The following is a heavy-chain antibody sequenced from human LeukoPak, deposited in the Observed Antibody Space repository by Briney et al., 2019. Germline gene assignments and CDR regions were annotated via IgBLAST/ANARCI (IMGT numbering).Heavy chain of an antibody. CDR1: GFTFSNYW. V-gene: IGHV3-74*01. CDR3: ARDQRQYYDFWSGPVSGYMDV. J-gene: IGHJ6*03. CDR2: IKSDGSST. D-gene: IGHD3-3*01. Sequence: GGSLRLSCAASGFTFSNYWMHWVRQAPGKGLVWVSRIKSDGSSTNYADSVKGRFTISRDNAKNSLYLQMNSLRAEDTAVYYCARDQRQYYDFWSGPVSGYMDVWGKGTTVTVSS.